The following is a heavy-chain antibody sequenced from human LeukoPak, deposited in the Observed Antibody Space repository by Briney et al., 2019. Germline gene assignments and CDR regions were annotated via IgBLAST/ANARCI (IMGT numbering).Heavy chain of an antibody. J-gene: IGHJ6*04. CDR2: ISSSGTSI. Sequence: QSGGSLRLSCAASGFIFSSYEMNWVRQVPGKGLEWVSYISSSGTSIYYADSVKGRFTISRDNAKNSLYLQMNSLRADDTAVYYCAELGITMIGGVWGKGTTVTISS. D-gene: IGHD3-10*02. CDR3: AELGITMIGGV. V-gene: IGHV3-48*03. CDR1: GFIFSSYE.